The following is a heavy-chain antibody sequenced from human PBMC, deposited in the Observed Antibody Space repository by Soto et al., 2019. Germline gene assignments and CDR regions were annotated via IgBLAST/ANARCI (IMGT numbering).Heavy chain of an antibody. D-gene: IGHD3-22*01. Sequence: GGSLRLSCAASGFTFDDYAMHWVRQAPGKGLEWVSLISGDGGSTYYADSVKGRFTISRDNSKNSLYLQMNSLRTEDTALYYCAKGGDPDSRGYYFDYWGQGTLVTVSS. CDR1: GFTFDDYA. CDR3: AKGGDPDSRGYYFDY. CDR2: ISGDGGST. V-gene: IGHV3-43*02. J-gene: IGHJ4*02.